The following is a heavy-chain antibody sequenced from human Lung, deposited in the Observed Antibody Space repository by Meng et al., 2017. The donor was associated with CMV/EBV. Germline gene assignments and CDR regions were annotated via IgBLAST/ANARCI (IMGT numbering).Heavy chain of an antibody. Sequence: SGSLSLTCAVYGGSFSGYYWSWIRQPPGKGLEWIGEINHSGRTNYNTSLKSRVTISVDTSKNQFSLKLSSVTAADTAVYYCAREGITGTTGFDSWGQGTLVTVSS. J-gene: IGHJ5*01. V-gene: IGHV4-34*01. D-gene: IGHD1-7*01. CDR3: AREGITGTTGFDS. CDR1: GGSFSGYY. CDR2: INHSGRT.